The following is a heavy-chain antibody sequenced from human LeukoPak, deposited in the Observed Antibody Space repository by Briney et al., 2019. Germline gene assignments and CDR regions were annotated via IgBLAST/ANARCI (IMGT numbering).Heavy chain of an antibody. CDR1: GVTFDAYL. CDR3: ARRAYDYGDFFDY. D-gene: IGHD4-17*01. V-gene: IGHV3-7*01. CDR2: VNQDVTEQ. Sequence: PGGSLRLSCAVSGVTFDAYLMTWVRQAPGRGLEWVANVNQDVTEQYYVEPVRGRVTISRDNAKNSLYLQMNSLRDEDTALYYCARRAYDYGDFFDYWGQGTLVTVSS. J-gene: IGHJ4*02.